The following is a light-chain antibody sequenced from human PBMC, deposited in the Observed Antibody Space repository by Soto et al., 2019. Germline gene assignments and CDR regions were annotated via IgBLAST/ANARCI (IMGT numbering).Light chain of an antibody. CDR2: SNN. J-gene: IGLJ1*01. CDR3: AAWDDSLNGYV. CDR1: SSNIGSNT. Sequence: QSALTQPPSASGTPGQRVTISCSGSSSNIGSNTVNWYQQLPGTAPKLLIYSNNQRPSGVPDRFSGSKSGTSASLAISGLQSEDEADYYCAAWDDSLNGYVFGTGTTVPS. V-gene: IGLV1-44*01.